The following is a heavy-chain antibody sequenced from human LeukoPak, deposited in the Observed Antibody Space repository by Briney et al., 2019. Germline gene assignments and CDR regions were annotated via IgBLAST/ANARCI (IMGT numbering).Heavy chain of an antibody. J-gene: IGHJ6*03. D-gene: IGHD1-26*01. CDR1: GGTSNNYA. V-gene: IGHV1-69*06. CDR3: ARGPWDLTHYYYYYMDV. Sequence: SVKVSCKASGGTSNNYAISWVRLAPGQGLEWMGGIIPIFSTANYAQKFRGRVTITADKSTSTVYMEVTSLRSEDTAVYYCARGPWDLTHYYYYYMDVWGKGTTVTVSS. CDR2: IIPIFSTA.